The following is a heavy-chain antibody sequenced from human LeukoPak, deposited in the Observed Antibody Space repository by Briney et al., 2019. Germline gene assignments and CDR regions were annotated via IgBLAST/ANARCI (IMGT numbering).Heavy chain of an antibody. CDR2: INSNGDDT. J-gene: IGHJ4*02. V-gene: IGHV3-64*01. CDR1: GFIFRHYS. D-gene: IGHD3-10*01. CDR3: ARDGGPTYYYGSGSPS. Sequence: GGPLRLSCAASGFIFRHYSMHWVRQAPGKGLEYVSTINSNGDDTYYVNSVKGRFTISRDNSKNTLYIQMNSLRAEDTAVYYCARDGGPTYYYGSGSPSWGQGTLVTVSS.